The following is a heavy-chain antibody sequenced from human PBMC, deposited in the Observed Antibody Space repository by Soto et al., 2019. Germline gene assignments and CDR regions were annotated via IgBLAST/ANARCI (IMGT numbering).Heavy chain of an antibody. CDR3: ARRGPDTYFGY. CDR1: GFTFSSYA. J-gene: IGHJ4*02. CDR2: ISGSGGST. D-gene: IGHD5-18*01. V-gene: IGHV3-23*01. Sequence: EVQLLESGGGLVQPGGSLRLSCAASGFTFSSYAMRWVRQAPGQGLEWVSAISGSGGSTYYADSVKGRFTISRDNSKHTLYLQMNSLRAEDTAVYYCARRGPDTYFGYWGQGTLVTVSS.